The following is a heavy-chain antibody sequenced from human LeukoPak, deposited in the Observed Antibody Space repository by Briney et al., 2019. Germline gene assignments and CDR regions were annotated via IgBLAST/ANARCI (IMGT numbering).Heavy chain of an antibody. J-gene: IGHJ4*02. CDR1: GGSFSGYY. V-gene: IGHV4-34*01. D-gene: IGHD2-8*01. CDR3: AREGPRYCTNGVCYNVAHYFDY. CDR2: INHSGST. Sequence: SETLSLTCAVYGGSFSGYYWSWIRQPPGKGLEWIGEINHSGSTNYNPSLKSRVTMSVDTSKNQFSLKLSSVTAADTAVYYCAREGPRYCTNGVCYNVAHYFDYWGQGTLVTVSS.